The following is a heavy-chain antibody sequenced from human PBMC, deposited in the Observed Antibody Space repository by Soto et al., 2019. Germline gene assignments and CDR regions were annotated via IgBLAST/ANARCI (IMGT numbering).Heavy chain of an antibody. V-gene: IGHV3-53*01. D-gene: IGHD3-3*01. J-gene: IGHJ4*02. CDR3: ARVPSRTSHYFDY. CDR2: IYSGGST. Sequence: GSLRLSCSSSGFTFSTYWMSWVRQAPGKGLEWVSVIYSGGSTYYADSVKGRFTISRDNSKNTLYLQMNSLRAEDTAVYYCARVPSRTSHYFDYWGQGTLVTVSS. CDR1: GFTFSTYW.